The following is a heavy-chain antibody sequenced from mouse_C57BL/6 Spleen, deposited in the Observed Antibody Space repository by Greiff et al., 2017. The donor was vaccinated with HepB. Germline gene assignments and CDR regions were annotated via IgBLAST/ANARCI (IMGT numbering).Heavy chain of an antibody. CDR3: TDPSWLAY. CDR2: IRLKSDNYAT. CDR1: GFTFSNYW. V-gene: IGHV6-3*01. Sequence: EVKLMESGGGLVQPGGSMILSCVASGFTFSNYWMNWVRQSPEKGLEWVAQIRLKSDNYATLYAESVKGRFTISRDDSKTIVYLQMNNLRAEDTGIYYCTDPSWLAYWGQGTLVTVSA. J-gene: IGHJ3*01.